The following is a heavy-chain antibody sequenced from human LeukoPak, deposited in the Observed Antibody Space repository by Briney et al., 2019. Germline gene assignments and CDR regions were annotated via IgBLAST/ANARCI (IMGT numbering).Heavy chain of an antibody. V-gene: IGHV1-24*01. J-gene: IGHJ4*02. CDR3: ATVIVVVSVAMPWALDS. Sequence: ASVKVSCKVSGYTLTELSMHWVRQASGEGLEWMGGFDPEDGKTIYAQKFQGRLTMTEDTSTDTAYMELSSLRSEDTAVYYCATVIVVVSVAMPWALDSWGQGTLVTVSS. D-gene: IGHD2-2*01. CDR1: GYTLTELS. CDR2: FDPEDGKT.